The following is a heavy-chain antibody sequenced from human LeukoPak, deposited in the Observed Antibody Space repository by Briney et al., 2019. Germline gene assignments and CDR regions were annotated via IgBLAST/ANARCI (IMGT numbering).Heavy chain of an antibody. J-gene: IGHJ6*03. Sequence: ASVTVSCKASGYTFTSYDINWVRQAPGQGLEWMGWMNPNSGNTGYAQKFQGRVTMTRNASISTAYMELSSLRSEDTAVYYCARGHSPAYDFWSGYSLGYYYYYMDVWGKGTTVTVSS. D-gene: IGHD3-3*01. CDR1: GYTFTSYD. V-gene: IGHV1-8*01. CDR2: MNPNSGNT. CDR3: ARGHSPAYDFWSGYSLGYYYYYMDV.